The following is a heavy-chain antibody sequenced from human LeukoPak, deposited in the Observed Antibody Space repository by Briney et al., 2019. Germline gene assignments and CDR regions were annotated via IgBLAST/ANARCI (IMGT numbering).Heavy chain of an antibody. CDR2: ISAYNGNT. CDR3: ARDVFGFGELPTSFDY. CDR1: GYTFTSYG. Sequence: ASVKVSCKASGYTFTSYGISWVRQAPGQGLEWMGWISAYNGNTNYAQKLQGRVTMTTDTSTSTAYMELRSLRSDDTAVYYCARDVFGFGELPTSFDYWGQGTLVTVSS. J-gene: IGHJ4*02. V-gene: IGHV1-18*01. D-gene: IGHD3-10*01.